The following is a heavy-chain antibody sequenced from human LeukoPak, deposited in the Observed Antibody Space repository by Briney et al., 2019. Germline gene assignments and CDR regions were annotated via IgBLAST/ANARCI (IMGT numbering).Heavy chain of an antibody. D-gene: IGHD3-22*01. CDR3: ARVVQSTDSSGFYLPEYFQH. J-gene: IGHJ1*01. Sequence: PSGTLSLTCAVSGASIRSSHYWIWVRQPPWKGLEWIGQIYHSGSTYYNPSLKSRVTISVDTSKNQFSLKLRSVTAADTAVYYCARVVQSTDSSGFYLPEYFQHWGQGTLVTVSS. CDR1: GASIRSSHY. V-gene: IGHV4-4*02. CDR2: IYHSGST.